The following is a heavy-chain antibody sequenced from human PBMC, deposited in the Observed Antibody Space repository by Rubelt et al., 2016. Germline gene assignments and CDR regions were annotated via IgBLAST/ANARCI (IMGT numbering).Heavy chain of an antibody. Sequence: VQLVESGGGLVKPGGSLRLSCAASGFTFSDYYMSWIRQPPGKGLEWIGEINHSGSTNYNPSLKSRVTISVDTSKNQFSLTLSSVTAADTAVYYCARHRLLMVYARYYYYGMDVWGQGTTVTVSS. CDR1: GFTFSDYY. CDR2: INHSGST. CDR3: ARHRLLMVYARYYYYGMDV. D-gene: IGHD2-8*01. V-gene: IGHV4-34*01. J-gene: IGHJ6*02.